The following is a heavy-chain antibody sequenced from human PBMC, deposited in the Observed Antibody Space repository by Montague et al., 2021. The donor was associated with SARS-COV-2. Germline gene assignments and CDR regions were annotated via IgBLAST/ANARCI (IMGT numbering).Heavy chain of an antibody. CDR3: ARQEIQLRFDL. CDR1: SGSISNDIYY. J-gene: IGHJ2*01. D-gene: IGHD1-1*01. Sequence: SETLSLTCTVSSGSISNDIYYWGWIRQPPGKGPEWIGGSRYGGTSYYNPSLKSRVTISIDTSKNQCSLKMTAVTAADTAVYFCARQEIQLRFDLWGRGTLVTVSS. V-gene: IGHV4-39*01. CDR2: SRYGGTS.